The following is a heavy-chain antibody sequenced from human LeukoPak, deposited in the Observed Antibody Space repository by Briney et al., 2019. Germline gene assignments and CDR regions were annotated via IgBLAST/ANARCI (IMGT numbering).Heavy chain of an antibody. CDR1: GFTLSNYW. V-gene: IGHV3-7*03. CDR3: TALAGGDIAARPEVDY. D-gene: IGHD6-6*01. J-gene: IGHJ4*02. CDR2: IKQDGSEK. Sequence: GGSLRLSCAASGFTLSNYWMGWVRQAPGKGLEWVANIKQDGSEKYYVDSVKGRFTISRDNTKSSLYLQMNSLKTEDTAVYYCTALAGGDIAARPEVDYWGQGTLVTVSS.